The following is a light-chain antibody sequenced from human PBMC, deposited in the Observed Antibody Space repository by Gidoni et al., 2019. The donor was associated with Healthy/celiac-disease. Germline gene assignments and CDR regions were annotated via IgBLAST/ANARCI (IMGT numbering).Light chain of an antibody. J-gene: IGLJ2*01. V-gene: IGLV3-1*01. CDR1: KLGDKY. CDR3: QAWDSSVV. Sequence: YELTQRPFMPVSPGQTASITCSGDKLGDKYACWYQQNPGQSPVLVIYQDSKLPSGFPERFSGSNSGNTATLTSSGTQARDEADYYCQAWDSSVVFGGGTKLTVL. CDR2: QDS.